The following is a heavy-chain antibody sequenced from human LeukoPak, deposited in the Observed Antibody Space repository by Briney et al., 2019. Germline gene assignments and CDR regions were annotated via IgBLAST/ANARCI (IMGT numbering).Heavy chain of an antibody. Sequence: SETLSLTCTVSGGSISSYYWSWIRQPPGKGLEWIGYIFYSGSTNYNPSLKSRVTISVDTSKNQFSLKLSSVTAADTAVYYCARHGSVSSGALVWGQGTLVTVSS. CDR3: ARHGSVSSGALV. V-gene: IGHV4-59*08. D-gene: IGHD3-22*01. CDR2: IFYSGST. CDR1: GGSISSYY. J-gene: IGHJ4*02.